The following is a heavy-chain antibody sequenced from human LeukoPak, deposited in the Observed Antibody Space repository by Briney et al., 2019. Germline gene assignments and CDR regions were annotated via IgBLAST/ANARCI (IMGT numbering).Heavy chain of an antibody. Sequence: GGSLRLSCAASGFTFSSYSMNWVRQAPGKGLEWVSAISGSGGSTYYADSVKGRFTISRDNSKNTLYLQMNSLRAEDTAVYYCAKLPARRYSSSWYLDYWGQGTLVTVSS. D-gene: IGHD6-13*01. V-gene: IGHV3-23*01. CDR1: GFTFSSYS. J-gene: IGHJ4*02. CDR2: ISGSGGST. CDR3: AKLPARRYSSSWYLDY.